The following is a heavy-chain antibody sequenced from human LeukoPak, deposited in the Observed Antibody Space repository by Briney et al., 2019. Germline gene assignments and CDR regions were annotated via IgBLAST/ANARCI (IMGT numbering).Heavy chain of an antibody. D-gene: IGHD2-15*01. CDR2: IYYSGST. V-gene: IGHV4-59*08. CDR1: GGSISSYY. Sequence: NPSETLSLTCTVSGGSISSYYWSWIRQPPGKGLEWIGYIYYSGSTNYNPSLKSRVTISVDTSKNQFSLKLSSVTAADTAVYYCARQVGVAPFDSWGQGTLVTVSS. J-gene: IGHJ4*02. CDR3: ARQVGVAPFDS.